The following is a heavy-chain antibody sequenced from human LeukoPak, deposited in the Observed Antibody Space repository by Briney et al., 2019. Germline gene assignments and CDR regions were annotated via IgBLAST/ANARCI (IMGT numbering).Heavy chain of an antibody. CDR3: ARDLAYYYGSGSYGR. CDR2: INPNSGDT. Sequence: ASVKVSCKASGYTFTGYYMHWVRQAPGQGLEWMGWINPNSGDTNYAQKFQGRVTMTRDTSISTAYMELSRLRSDDTAVYYCARDLAYYYGSGSYGRWGQGTLVTVSS. D-gene: IGHD3-10*01. J-gene: IGHJ4*02. CDR1: GYTFTGYY. V-gene: IGHV1-2*02.